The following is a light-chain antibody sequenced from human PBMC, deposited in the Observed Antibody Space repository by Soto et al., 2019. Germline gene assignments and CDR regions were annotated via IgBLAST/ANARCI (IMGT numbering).Light chain of an antibody. CDR2: STN. V-gene: IGLV8-61*01. CDR1: SASVLTSYY. J-gene: IGLJ2*01. Sequence: QTVVSQEPSFSVSPGETVTLTCGLTSASVLTSYYPSWYQQTPGQAPRTLIYSTNIRSSGVPDRFSGSILGNKAALTITGAQADDESDYYCALYVGSGTVVFGGGTQLTFL. CDR3: ALYVGSGTVV.